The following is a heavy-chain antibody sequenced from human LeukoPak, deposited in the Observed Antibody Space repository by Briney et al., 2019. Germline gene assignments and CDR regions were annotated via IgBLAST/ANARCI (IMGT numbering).Heavy chain of an antibody. Sequence: ASVKVSCKASGYTFTSYGISWVRQAPGQGLEWMGWISAYNGNTNYAQKLQGRVTMTTDTSIITAYMELSRLRSDDTAVYYCARGLRVSPAFDYWGQGTLVTVSS. V-gene: IGHV1-18*01. CDR2: ISAYNGNT. D-gene: IGHD2-2*01. CDR1: GYTFTSYG. CDR3: ARGLRVSPAFDY. J-gene: IGHJ4*02.